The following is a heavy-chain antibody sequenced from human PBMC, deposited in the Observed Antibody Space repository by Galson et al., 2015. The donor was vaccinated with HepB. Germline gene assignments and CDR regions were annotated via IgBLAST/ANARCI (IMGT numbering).Heavy chain of an antibody. CDR2: ISAYNGNT. D-gene: IGHD4-17*01. CDR1: GYTFTSYG. Sequence: SVKVSCKASGYTFTSYGISWARQAPGQGLEWMGWISAYNGNTNYAQKLQGRVTMTTDTSTSTAYMELRSLRSDDTAVYYCARDRLTTGGRHGAFDIWGQGTMVTVSS. V-gene: IGHV1-18*01. J-gene: IGHJ3*02. CDR3: ARDRLTTGGRHGAFDI.